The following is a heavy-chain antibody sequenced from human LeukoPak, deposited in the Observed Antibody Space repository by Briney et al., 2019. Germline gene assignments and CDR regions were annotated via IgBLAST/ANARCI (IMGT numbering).Heavy chain of an antibody. V-gene: IGHV1-24*01. CDR2: FDPEGGET. D-gene: IGHD2-2*01. Sequence: GASVTVSCKVSGYTLTELSMHWVRQAPGKGLEWMGGFDPEGGETIYAQKFQGRVTMTEDTSTDTAYMELSSLRSEDTAVYYCATDPGPAANPQHQYYYYGMDVWGQGTTVTVSS. CDR1: GYTLTELS. CDR3: ATDPGPAANPQHQYYYYGMDV. J-gene: IGHJ6*02.